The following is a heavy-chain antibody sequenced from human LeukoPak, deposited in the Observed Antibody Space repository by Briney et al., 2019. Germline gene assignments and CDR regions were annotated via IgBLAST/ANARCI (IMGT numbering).Heavy chain of an antibody. V-gene: IGHV3-74*01. CDR1: GFTFSSYW. D-gene: IGHD3-3*01. CDR3: AGDDFWSGYITRY. CDR2: INSDGSST. Sequence: GGSLRLSRAASGFTFSSYWMHWVRQAPGKGLVWVSRINSDGSSTSYADSVKGRFTISRDNAKNTLYLQMNSLRAEDTAVYYCAGDDFWSGYITRYWGQGTLVTVSS. J-gene: IGHJ4*02.